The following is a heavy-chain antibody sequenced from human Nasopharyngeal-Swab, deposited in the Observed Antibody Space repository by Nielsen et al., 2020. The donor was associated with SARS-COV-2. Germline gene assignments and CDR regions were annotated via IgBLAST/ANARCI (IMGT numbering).Heavy chain of an antibody. V-gene: IGHV3-7*03. J-gene: IGHJ4*02. Sequence: GGSLRLSCAASGFTFSSYWMSWVRQAPGKGLEWVANIKQDGSEKYYVDSVKGRFTISRDNAKNSLYLQMNRLRAEDTAVYYCARDRVVGATTDFDYWGQGTLVTVSS. CDR1: GFTFSSYW. D-gene: IGHD1-26*01. CDR2: IKQDGSEK. CDR3: ARDRVVGATTDFDY.